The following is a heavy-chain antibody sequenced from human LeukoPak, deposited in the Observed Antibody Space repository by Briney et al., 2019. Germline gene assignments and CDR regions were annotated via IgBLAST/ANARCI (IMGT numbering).Heavy chain of an antibody. V-gene: IGHV3-48*03. CDR1: GFTFSSYE. J-gene: IGHJ4*02. CDR2: ISSSGSTI. CDR3: AKSYDSSGEFDY. Sequence: GGSLRLSCAASGFTFSSYEMNWVRQAPGKGLEWVSYISSSGSTIYYADSVKGRFTISRDNAKNSLYLQMNSLRAEDTAVYYCAKSYDSSGEFDYWGQGTLVTVSS. D-gene: IGHD3-22*01.